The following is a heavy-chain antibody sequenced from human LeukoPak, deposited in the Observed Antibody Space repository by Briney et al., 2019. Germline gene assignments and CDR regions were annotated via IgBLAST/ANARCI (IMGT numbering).Heavy chain of an antibody. CDR2: INYSGRT. Sequence: PSETLSLICGVYGGSFSGYYWSWTRQPPGKGLEGIGEINYSGRTNCNPSPKSRVPISVDKSTNQFSLKLSSVTAADTTVYYCARPWAQTWIQPSDAYYYYGMDVWGQGTTVTVSS. CDR1: GGSFSGYY. J-gene: IGHJ6*02. D-gene: IGHD5-18*01. V-gene: IGHV4-34*01. CDR3: ARPWAQTWIQPSDAYYYYGMDV.